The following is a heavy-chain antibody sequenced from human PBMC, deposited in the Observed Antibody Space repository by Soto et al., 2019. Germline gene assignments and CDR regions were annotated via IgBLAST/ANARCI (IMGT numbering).Heavy chain of an antibody. D-gene: IGHD3-9*01. J-gene: IGHJ4*02. CDR2: VYYSGTT. Sequence: AETLSLTCSVSGGSVINKTYYFIGIRQPPGKRLEWIGYVYYSGTTNYNPSLKSRVTISIDMSKNQFSLRLSSVTAADTALYYCARTTAVPNTLRSRYFFDFWGQGTLVTVSS. CDR3: ARTTAVPNTLRSRYFFDF. CDR1: GGSVINKTYY. V-gene: IGHV4-61*01.